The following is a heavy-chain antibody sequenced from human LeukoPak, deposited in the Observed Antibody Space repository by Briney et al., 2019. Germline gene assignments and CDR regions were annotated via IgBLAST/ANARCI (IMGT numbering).Heavy chain of an antibody. CDR3: TKDPNGNYVSTFDP. D-gene: IGHD4-17*01. J-gene: IGHJ5*02. V-gene: IGHV3-23*01. CDR1: GFTFSSFA. CDR2: ITANHGAT. Sequence: GRSLRLSCAASGFTFSSFAMTWVRQAPGKGLEWVSSITANHGATYNIDSVKGRFTISRDNSQNTMYLQMNSLRAEDTAVYYCTKDPNGNYVSTFDPWGQGTLVTVSS.